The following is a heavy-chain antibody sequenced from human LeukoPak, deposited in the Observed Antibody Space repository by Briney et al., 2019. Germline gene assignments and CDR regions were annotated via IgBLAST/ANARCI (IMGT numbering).Heavy chain of an antibody. D-gene: IGHD3-10*01. Sequence: SETLSLTCAVSGGSISSSNWWSWVRQPPGKGLEWIGQIYHSGSTNYNPSLKSRVAISVDKSKNQFSLNLNSVTAADTAVYYCARGSRFGELGEFDPWGQGTLVTVSS. CDR1: GGSISSSNW. CDR2: IYHSGST. V-gene: IGHV4-4*02. CDR3: ARGSRFGELGEFDP. J-gene: IGHJ5*02.